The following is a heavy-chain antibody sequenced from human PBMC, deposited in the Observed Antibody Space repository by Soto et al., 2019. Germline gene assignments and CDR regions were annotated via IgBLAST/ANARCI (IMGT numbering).Heavy chain of an antibody. Sequence: PGGSLRLSCAASGFTFSDYYMSWIRQAPGKGLEWVSYISSSGSTIYYADSVKGRFTIPRDNAKNSLYLQMNSLRAEDTAVYYCAREYYYGSASSNGVDVWGQGTTVTVSS. D-gene: IGHD3-10*01. V-gene: IGHV3-11*01. CDR3: AREYYYGSASSNGVDV. CDR1: GFTFSDYY. CDR2: ISSSGSTI. J-gene: IGHJ6*02.